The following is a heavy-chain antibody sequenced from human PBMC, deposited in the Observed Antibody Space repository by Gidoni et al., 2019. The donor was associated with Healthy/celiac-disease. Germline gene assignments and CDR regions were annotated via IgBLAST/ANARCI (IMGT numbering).Heavy chain of an antibody. CDR2: IWYDGSNK. D-gene: IGHD2-2*02. CDR1: GFTFSSYG. Sequence: QVQLVESGGGVVQPGRSLRLSCAASGFTFSSYGMHWVRQAPGKGLGVVAVIWYDGSNKYYADSVKGRFTISRDNSKNTLYLQMNSLRAEDTAVYYCARDHTGYCSSTSCYIGMDVWGQGTTVTVSS. V-gene: IGHV3-33*01. J-gene: IGHJ6*02. CDR3: ARDHTGYCSSTSCYIGMDV.